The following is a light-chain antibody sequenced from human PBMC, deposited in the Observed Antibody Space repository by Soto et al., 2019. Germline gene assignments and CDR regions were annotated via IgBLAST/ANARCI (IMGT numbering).Light chain of an antibody. CDR1: SSNVGNNL. Sequence: QSVLTQPPSVSAAPGQKVTISCSGSSSNVGNNLVSLYQQHPGTAPKLLIYDNNQRPSGIPDRFSASKSGTSATLGITGLQTGDEADYYCGTWDLKLSTVVFGGGTKVTVL. V-gene: IGLV1-51*01. J-gene: IGLJ2*01. CDR3: GTWDLKLSTVV. CDR2: DNN.